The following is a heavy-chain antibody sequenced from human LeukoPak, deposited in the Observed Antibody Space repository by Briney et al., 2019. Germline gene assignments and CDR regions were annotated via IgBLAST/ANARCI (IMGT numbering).Heavy chain of an antibody. D-gene: IGHD5-18*01. V-gene: IGHV3-7*01. CDR2: IKQDGSEK. Sequence: GGSLRLSCAASGFTSSNYWMSWVRQAPGKGLEWVANIKQDGSEKYYVDSVKGRFTISRDNAKNSLYLQMNSLRAEDTAVYYCARDRWGYSYGGDWGQGTLVTVSS. CDR1: GFTSSNYW. J-gene: IGHJ4*02. CDR3: ARDRWGYSYGGD.